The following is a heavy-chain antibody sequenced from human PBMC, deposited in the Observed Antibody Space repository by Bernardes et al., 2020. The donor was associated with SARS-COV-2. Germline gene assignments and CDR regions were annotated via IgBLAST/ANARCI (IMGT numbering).Heavy chain of an antibody. Sequence: GESLKISCKGSGYTFTNYWISWVRQMPGKGLEWMGRIDPSDSYTDYSPSFEGHVTISADKSINTAYLQWSSLKASDTAMYYCARQVFDCNNTNCYTSNWFDPWGQGTLVTVSP. D-gene: IGHD2-2*01. V-gene: IGHV5-10-1*01. CDR3: ARQVFDCNNTNCYTSNWFDP. CDR2: IDPSDSYT. CDR1: GYTFTNYW. J-gene: IGHJ5*02.